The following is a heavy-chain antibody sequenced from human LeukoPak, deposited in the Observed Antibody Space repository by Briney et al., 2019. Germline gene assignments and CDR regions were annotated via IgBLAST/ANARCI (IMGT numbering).Heavy chain of an antibody. D-gene: IGHD6-19*01. CDR3: AKASSSGWFRNFDY. CDR1: GFTFSSYA. Sequence: GGSLRLSCAAPGFTFSSYAMSWVRQAPGKGLEWVSAISGSGGSAYYADSVKGRFTISRDNSKNTLYLQMNSLRAEDTAVYYCAKASSSGWFRNFDYWGQGTLVTVSS. V-gene: IGHV3-23*01. CDR2: ISGSGGSA. J-gene: IGHJ4*02.